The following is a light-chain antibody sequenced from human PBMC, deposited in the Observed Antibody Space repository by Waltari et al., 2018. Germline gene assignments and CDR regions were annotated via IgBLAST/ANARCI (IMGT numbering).Light chain of an antibody. J-gene: IGKJ2*01. V-gene: IGKV3-20*01. CDR3: QQYGSSPRT. CDR2: AAS. Sequence: EIVLPHSPGTLSLSPGGRATLSCRASQRVSSYLAWYQQRPGQAPRRLIYAASSRATAIPDKFSGSGSGTDFTLTISRVKPEDFAIYYCQQYGSSPRTFGQGTKLEI. CDR1: QRVSSY.